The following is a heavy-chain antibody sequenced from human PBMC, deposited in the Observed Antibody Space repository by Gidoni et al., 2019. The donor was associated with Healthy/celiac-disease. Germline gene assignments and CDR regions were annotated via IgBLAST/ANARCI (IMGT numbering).Heavy chain of an antibody. CDR1: GFTFSSYG. V-gene: IGHV3-30*18. J-gene: IGHJ4*02. CDR3: AKDYVLLWFGEDGGRLPDY. D-gene: IGHD3-10*01. Sequence: QVQLVESGGGVVQPGRSLRLSCAASGFTFSSYGMHWVRQAPGKGLEWVAVISYDGSNKYYADSVKGRFTISRDNSKNTLYLQMNSLRAEDTAVYYCAKDYVLLWFGEDGGRLPDYWGQGTLVTVSS. CDR2: ISYDGSNK.